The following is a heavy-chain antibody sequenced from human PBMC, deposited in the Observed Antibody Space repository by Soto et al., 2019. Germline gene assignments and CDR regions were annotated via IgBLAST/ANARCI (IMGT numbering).Heavy chain of an antibody. V-gene: IGHV3-74*01. Sequence: PGGSLRLSCAAAGFTFSSHWMHWVRQDPGTGLVWVSRIHSDGSSTNYADSVKGRFTISRDNAKNTLYLQMNSLRAEDTAVYYCARALYDSSGARRRYFDLWGRGTLVTVSS. CDR2: IHSDGSST. J-gene: IGHJ2*01. CDR3: ARALYDSSGARRRYFDL. D-gene: IGHD3-22*01. CDR1: GFTFSSHW.